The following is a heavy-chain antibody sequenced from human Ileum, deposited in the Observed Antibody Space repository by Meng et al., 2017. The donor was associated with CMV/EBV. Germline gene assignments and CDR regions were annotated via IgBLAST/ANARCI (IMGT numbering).Heavy chain of an antibody. D-gene: IGHD1-20*01. CDR3: AGGAITGTTEVPFDY. Sequence: VQPREAGPGRGKPSQPRPPPWTFSGGSISSGSYYWSWIRQPAGKGLEWIGRIYTSESTNYNPSLKSRVTISVDTSKNQFSLKLSSVTATDTAVYYCAGGAITGTTEVPFDYWGQGTLVTVSS. J-gene: IGHJ4*02. CDR2: IYTSEST. V-gene: IGHV4-61*02. CDR1: GGSISSGSYY.